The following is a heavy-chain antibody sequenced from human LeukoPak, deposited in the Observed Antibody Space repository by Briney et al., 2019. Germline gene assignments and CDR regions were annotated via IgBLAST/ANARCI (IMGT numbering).Heavy chain of an antibody. Sequence: GGSLRLSCAASGFTFSSYAMSWVRQAPGKGLEWVSAISGSGGSTYYADSVKGRFTISRDNSKNTLFLQMSSLRVEDTAVYYCAKEPSAWLNNWFDPWAKETLATVS. D-gene: IGHD3-16*01. J-gene: IGHJ5*02. CDR1: GFTFSSYA. CDR2: ISGSGGST. CDR3: AKEPSAWLNNWFDP. V-gene: IGHV3-23*01.